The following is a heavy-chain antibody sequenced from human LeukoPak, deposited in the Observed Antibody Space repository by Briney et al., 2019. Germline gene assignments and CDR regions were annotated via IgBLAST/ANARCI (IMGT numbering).Heavy chain of an antibody. CDR1: GFTVSSNY. J-gene: IGHJ4*02. CDR2: IYSGGST. D-gene: IGHD4-11*01. V-gene: IGHV3-66*01. Sequence: GGSLRLSCAASGFTVSSNYMSWVRQAPGKGLEWVSVIYSGGSTYYADSVKGRFTISRDNSKNTLYLQMNSLRAEDTAVYYCARDHDYSMGDYWGQGTLVTVSS. CDR3: ARDHDYSMGDY.